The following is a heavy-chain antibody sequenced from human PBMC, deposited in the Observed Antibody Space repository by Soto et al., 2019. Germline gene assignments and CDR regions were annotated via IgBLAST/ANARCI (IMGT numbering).Heavy chain of an antibody. CDR3: ARDRLYYYDSSGYVYDY. CDR1: GFTFSSYW. Sequence: LRLSCAASGFTFSSYWMSWVRQAPGKGLEWVANIKQDGSEKYYVDSVKGRFTISRDNAKNSLYLQMNSLRAEDTAVYYCARDRLYYYDSSGYVYDYWGQGTLVTVSS. CDR2: IKQDGSEK. D-gene: IGHD3-22*01. J-gene: IGHJ4*02. V-gene: IGHV3-7*01.